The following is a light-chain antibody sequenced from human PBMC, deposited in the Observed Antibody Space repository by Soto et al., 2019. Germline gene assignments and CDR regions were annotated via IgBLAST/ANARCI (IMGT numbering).Light chain of an antibody. CDR1: QSISNY. CDR2: AAS. Sequence: DIQMTQSRSSLSASVGDRVTITCRASQSISNYLNWYQQKPGKAPKLLMYAASSLQSGGPSRFGGSGSGTDFTLTISSLQPEDFATYYCQQSYSTPRTFGQGTKVEIK. CDR3: QQSYSTPRT. J-gene: IGKJ1*01. V-gene: IGKV1-39*01.